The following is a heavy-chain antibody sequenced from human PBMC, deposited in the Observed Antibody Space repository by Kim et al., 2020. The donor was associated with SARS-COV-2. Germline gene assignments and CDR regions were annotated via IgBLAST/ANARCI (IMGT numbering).Heavy chain of an antibody. CDR1: GGSISSSSYY. D-gene: IGHD3-22*01. V-gene: IGHV4-39*07. CDR3: ARALSYYYDSSGYSGYYFDY. Sequence: SETLSLTCTVSGGSISSSSYYWGWIRQPPGKGLEWIGSIYYSGSTYYNPSLKSRVTISVDTSKNQFSLKLSSVTAADTAVYYCARALSYYYDSSGYSGYYFDYWGQGTLVTVSS. CDR2: IYYSGST. J-gene: IGHJ4*02.